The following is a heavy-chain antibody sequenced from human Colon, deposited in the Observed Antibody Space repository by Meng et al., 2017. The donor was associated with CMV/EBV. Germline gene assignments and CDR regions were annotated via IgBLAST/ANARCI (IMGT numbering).Heavy chain of an antibody. J-gene: IGHJ4*02. CDR2: IGSNSVRI. V-gene: IGHV3-23*01. Sequence: SGCTLITYAMSWVRRPPGRRLEWVTGIGSNSVRILYTNSVKSRFTISRDTSKNTVYLQMNSLRAEDTALYYCAKYCCDSPSCRETYDFWGQGTLVTVSS. CDR3: AKYCCDSPSCRETYDF. CDR1: GCTLITYA. D-gene: IGHD3-22*01.